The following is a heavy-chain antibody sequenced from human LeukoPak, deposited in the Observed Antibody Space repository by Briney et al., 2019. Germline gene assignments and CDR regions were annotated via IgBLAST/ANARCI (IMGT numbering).Heavy chain of an antibody. CDR3: ARDRLSLGAFDI. Sequence: SETLSLTCTVSGGSISSYYWSWIRQPAGKGLEWIGRIYTSGSTNYNPSLKSRVTMSVDTSKNQFSLNLSSVTVADTAVYYCARDRLSLGAFDIWGPGTTVIVSS. CDR1: GGSISSYY. J-gene: IGHJ3*02. V-gene: IGHV4-4*07. CDR2: IYTSGST. D-gene: IGHD3-16*01.